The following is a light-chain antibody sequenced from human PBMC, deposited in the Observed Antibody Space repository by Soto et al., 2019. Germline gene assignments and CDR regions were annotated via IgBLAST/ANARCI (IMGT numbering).Light chain of an antibody. Sequence: QSVLTQPPSASGTPGQRVTISCSGSSSNIGSNAVNWYRQLPGTAPKLLIYSNDQRPTGVPDRLSGSTSGTSASLAISGLPSEYEGDYYCATWDDSLNSPVFGAGTKLAVL. CDR3: ATWDDSLNSPV. CDR2: SND. CDR1: SSNIGSNA. J-gene: IGLJ1*01. V-gene: IGLV1-44*01.